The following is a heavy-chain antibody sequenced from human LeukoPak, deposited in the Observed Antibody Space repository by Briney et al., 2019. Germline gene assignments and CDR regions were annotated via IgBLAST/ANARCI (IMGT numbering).Heavy chain of an antibody. Sequence: GGSLRLSCAASGFTFSSYEMNWVRQVPGKGLEWVSYISSSGSTIYYADSVKGRFTISRDNAKNSLYLQMNSLRAEDTAVYYCARDGDIAARPYDYWGQGTLVTVSS. V-gene: IGHV3-48*03. CDR3: ARDGDIAARPYDY. CDR1: GFTFSSYE. J-gene: IGHJ4*02. CDR2: ISSSGSTI. D-gene: IGHD6-6*01.